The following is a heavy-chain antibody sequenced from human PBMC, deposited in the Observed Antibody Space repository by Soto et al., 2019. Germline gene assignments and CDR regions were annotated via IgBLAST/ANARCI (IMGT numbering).Heavy chain of an antibody. CDR1: GGSITSDYSC. CDR3: VTALWGTAGHINWFDP. J-gene: IGHJ5*02. Sequence: SETLSLTCAVSGGSITSDYSCWSWIRQPPGEGLEWIGHIFDSGTTYTNPSLRSQVAISLDTSKNHFSLTLSSVTAADTAVYYCVTALWGTAGHINWFDPWGQGTLVTVSS. V-gene: IGHV4-30-4*02. D-gene: IGHD6-13*01. CDR2: IFDSGTT.